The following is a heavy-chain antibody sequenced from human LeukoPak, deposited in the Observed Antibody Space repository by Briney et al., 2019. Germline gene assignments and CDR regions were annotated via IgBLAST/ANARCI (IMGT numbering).Heavy chain of an antibody. J-gene: IGHJ1*01. CDR3: ARGEVGATIRLAFQH. CDR2: INPNSGGT. D-gene: IGHD1-26*01. CDR1: GYTFTSYG. V-gene: IGHV1-2*02. Sequence: GASVKVSCKASGYTFTSYGISWVRQAPGQGLEWMGWINPNSGGTNYAQKFQGRVTMTRDTSISTAYMELSRLRSDNTAVYYCARGEVGATIRLAFQHWGQGTLVTVSS.